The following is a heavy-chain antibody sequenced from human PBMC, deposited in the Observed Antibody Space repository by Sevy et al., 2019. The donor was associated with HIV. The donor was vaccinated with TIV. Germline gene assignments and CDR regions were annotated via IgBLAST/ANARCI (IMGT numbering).Heavy chain of an antibody. V-gene: IGHV3-23*01. D-gene: IGHD6-13*01. CDR3: GRQIASATTN. CDR1: GFTFSTYA. Sequence: GGSLRLSCAASGFTFSTYAMNWVRQAPGKGLEWVSVLSDGDGTITFYADSVRGQFTISRDNAKNTVYLQMNSLRAEDMAIYYCGRQIASATTNWGQGTLVTVSS. J-gene: IGHJ4*02. CDR2: LSDGDGTIT.